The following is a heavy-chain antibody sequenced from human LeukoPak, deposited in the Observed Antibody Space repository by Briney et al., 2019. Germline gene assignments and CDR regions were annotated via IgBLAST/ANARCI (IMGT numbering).Heavy chain of an antibody. CDR1: GGSISSSSHY. J-gene: IGHJ5*02. D-gene: IGHD3-10*01. CDR3: ARLTSTYYYGSGSRGFDP. CDR2: TYYSGST. Sequence: SETLSLTCTVSGGSISSSSHYWGWIRQPPGKGLEWIGSTYYSGSTYYNPSLKSRVTISVDTSKNQFSLKLSSVTAADTAVYYCARLTSTYYYGSGSRGFDPWGQGTLVTVSS. V-gene: IGHV4-39*01.